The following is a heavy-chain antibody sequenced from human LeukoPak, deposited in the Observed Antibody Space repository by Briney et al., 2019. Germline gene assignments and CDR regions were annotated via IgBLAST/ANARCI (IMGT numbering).Heavy chain of an antibody. V-gene: IGHV3-21*04. J-gene: IGHJ4*02. CDR1: GFTFSSYG. CDR3: AKDRGGYTPEY. D-gene: IGHD5-12*01. CDR2: ISSSSSYI. Sequence: GGSLRLSCAASGFTFSSYGMHWVRQAPGKGLEWVSSISSSSSYIYYADSVKGRFTISRDNAKNSLYLQMNSLRAEDTAVYYCAKDRGGYTPEYWGQGTLVTVSS.